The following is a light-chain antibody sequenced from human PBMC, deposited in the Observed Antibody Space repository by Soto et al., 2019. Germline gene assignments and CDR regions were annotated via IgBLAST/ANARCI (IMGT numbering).Light chain of an antibody. Sequence: EIVLTQSPATLSLSPGERATLSCRASQSVDIYLAWYQQKPGQAPRLLISDASNRATGIPARFSGSGSGTNFTLNISSLEPEDFAVYYCQQRYKWPPITFGQGTRLDIK. J-gene: IGKJ5*01. CDR3: QQRYKWPPIT. V-gene: IGKV3-11*01. CDR1: QSVDIY. CDR2: DAS.